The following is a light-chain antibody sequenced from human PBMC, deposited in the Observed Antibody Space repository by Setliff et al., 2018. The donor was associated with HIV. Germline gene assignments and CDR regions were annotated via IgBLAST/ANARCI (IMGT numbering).Light chain of an antibody. J-gene: IGLJ3*02. CDR1: SSNIGNNY. CDR3: GTWDSSLSADWV. Sequence: QSVLTQPPSVSAAPGQKVTISCSGSSSNIGNNYVSWYQQLPGTAPKLLIYENNKRPSGIPDRFSGSKSGTSATLGITGLQTGDEADYYCGTWDSSLSADWVFGGGTQRTVL. V-gene: IGLV1-51*02. CDR2: ENN.